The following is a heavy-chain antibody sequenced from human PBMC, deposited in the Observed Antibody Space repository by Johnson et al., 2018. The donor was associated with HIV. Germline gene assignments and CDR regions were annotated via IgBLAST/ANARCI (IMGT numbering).Heavy chain of an antibody. D-gene: IGHD2-15*01. J-gene: IGHJ6*02. CDR3: ARDGDDEVVAQGVYYYAMDV. V-gene: IGHV3-74*01. CDR2: VSSDGRST. Sequence: VQLQESGGGLVQPGGSLRLSCAASGFTFTSHRMHWVRQVPGTGLEWVSRVSSDGRSTTYADPVKGRFTISRDNARNTLYLQMNSLRAEDTAVYYCARDGDDEVVAQGVYYYAMDVWGQGTTVTVPS. CDR1: GFTFTSHR.